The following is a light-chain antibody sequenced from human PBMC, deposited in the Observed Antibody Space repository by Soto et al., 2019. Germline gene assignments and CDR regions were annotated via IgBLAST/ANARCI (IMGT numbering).Light chain of an antibody. V-gene: IGKV1-5*01. J-gene: IGKJ1*01. CDR2: GAS. Sequence: DIQMTQSPSALAASVGDTVTITCRASQSISTSLAWYQQKPGKAPNLLISGASTLEEGVPSRFRGSGSGTEFTLTITSLQTDDFATYYCQQYITYSTFGQGTTGDIK. CDR1: QSISTS. CDR3: QQYITYST.